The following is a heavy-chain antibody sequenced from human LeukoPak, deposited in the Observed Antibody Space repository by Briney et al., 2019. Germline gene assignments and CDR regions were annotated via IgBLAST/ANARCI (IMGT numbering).Heavy chain of an antibody. V-gene: IGHV3-74*01. J-gene: IGHJ4*02. CDR1: GFTFSSYS. D-gene: IGHD4-17*01. Sequence: GGSLRLSCAASGFTFSSYSMSWVRQAPGKGLVWVSRINSDGSSTSYADSVKGRFTISRDNAKNTLYLQMNSLRAEDTAVYYCASLADDYGDFDYWGQGTLVTVSS. CDR2: INSDGSST. CDR3: ASLADDYGDFDY.